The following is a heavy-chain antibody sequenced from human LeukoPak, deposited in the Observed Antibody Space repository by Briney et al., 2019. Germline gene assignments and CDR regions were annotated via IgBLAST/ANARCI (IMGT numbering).Heavy chain of an antibody. CDR3: AKGATYYYDSSGYEIDY. J-gene: IGHJ4*02. V-gene: IGHV3-30*18. Sequence: GGSLRLSCAASGFTFSSYGMHWVRQAPGKGLEWVAVISYDGSNKYYADSVKSRFTISRDNSKNTLYLQMNSLRAEDTAVYYCAKGATYYYDSSGYEIDYWGQGTLVTVSS. D-gene: IGHD3-22*01. CDR1: GFTFSSYG. CDR2: ISYDGSNK.